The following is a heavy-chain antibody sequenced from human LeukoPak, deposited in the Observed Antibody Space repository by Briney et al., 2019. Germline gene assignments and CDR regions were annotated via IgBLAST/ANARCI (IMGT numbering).Heavy chain of an antibody. D-gene: IGHD3-16*01. V-gene: IGHV3-23*01. J-gene: IGHJ1*01. Sequence: PGGSLRLSCAGSGFSFSSHGMNWVRQAPGKGLEWVSGISPSGGITYYTDSVRGRFTISRDNFKSTLSLQVNSLRAEDTAMYYCAKDDDWGRYKHWGQGTLVTVSS. CDR3: AKDDDWGRYKH. CDR2: ISPSGGIT. CDR1: GFSFSSHG.